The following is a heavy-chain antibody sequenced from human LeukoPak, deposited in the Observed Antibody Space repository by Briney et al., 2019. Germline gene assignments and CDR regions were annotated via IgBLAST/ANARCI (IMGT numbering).Heavy chain of an antibody. CDR3: ARGPRRGSYDY. CDR2: INHSGST. CDR1: GGSFSGYY. D-gene: IGHD1-26*01. V-gene: IGHV4-34*01. Sequence: SSETLSLTCAVYGGSFSGYYWSWIRQPPGKGLEWIGEINHSGSTNYNPSLKSRVTISVGTSKNQFFLKLSSVTAADTAVYYCARGPRRGSYDYWGQGTLVTVSS. J-gene: IGHJ4*02.